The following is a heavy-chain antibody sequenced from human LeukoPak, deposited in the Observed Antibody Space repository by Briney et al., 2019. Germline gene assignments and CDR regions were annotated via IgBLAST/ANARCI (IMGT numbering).Heavy chain of an antibody. CDR3: ARWSQGPNWFDP. V-gene: IGHV1-8*01. CDR2: MNPNSGNT. CDR1: GYTFTSYD. J-gene: IGHJ5*02. Sequence: GASVKVSCKASGYTFTSYDINGVRQATGQGLEWMGWMNPNSGNTGHAQKFQGRVTMTRNTSISTAYMELSSLRSEDTAVYYCARWSQGPNWFDPWGQGNLVTVSS.